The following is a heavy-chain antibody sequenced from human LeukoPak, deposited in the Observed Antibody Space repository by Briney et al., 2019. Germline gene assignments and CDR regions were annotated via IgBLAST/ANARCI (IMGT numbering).Heavy chain of an antibody. D-gene: IGHD2-21*01. J-gene: IGHJ5*02. CDR1: GGSISSGSYY. Sequence: SQTLSLTCTVSGGSISSGSYYWSWIRQPAGKGLEWIGRIYTSGSTNYNPSLKSRVTISVDTSKNQFSLKLSSVTAADTAVYYCARDLLDGNWFDPWGQGTLVTVSS. CDR2: IYTSGST. CDR3: ARDLLDGNWFDP. V-gene: IGHV4-61*02.